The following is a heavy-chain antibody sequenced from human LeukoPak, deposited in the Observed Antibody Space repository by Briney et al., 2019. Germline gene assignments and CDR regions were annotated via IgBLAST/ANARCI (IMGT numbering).Heavy chain of an antibody. CDR2: IYSTGTT. CDR3: ARDGAFGI. CDR1: GGSISNYY. Sequence: PSETLSLTCTVSGGSISNYYWSWIRQPPGKGLEWIGYIYSTGTTNYNPSLKSRVTISLDTSKNQFSLKLISVTAADTALYYCARDGAFGIWGQGTMVSVSS. V-gene: IGHV4-59*01. J-gene: IGHJ3*02.